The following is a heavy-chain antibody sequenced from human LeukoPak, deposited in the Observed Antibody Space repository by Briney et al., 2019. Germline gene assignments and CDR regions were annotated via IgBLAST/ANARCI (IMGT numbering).Heavy chain of an antibody. J-gene: IGHJ4*02. CDR2: ISGSGGST. CDR1: GFTFSSYA. CDR3: TRTRIPLYYFEY. Sequence: PGGSLRLSCAASGFTFSSYAMNWVRQAPGKGLEWVSVISGSGGSTYYADSVKGRFTISRDNAKNSLYLQMRSLRAEDTAVYCCTRTRIPLYYFEYWGQGTLVTVSS. D-gene: IGHD5-18*01. V-gene: IGHV3-23*01.